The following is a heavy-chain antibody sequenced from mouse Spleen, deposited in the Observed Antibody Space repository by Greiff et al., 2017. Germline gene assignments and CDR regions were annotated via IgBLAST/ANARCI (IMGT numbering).Heavy chain of an antibody. CDR3: ARSRYRYLYYFDY. D-gene: IGHD2-14*01. V-gene: IGHV1-69*01. Sequence: QVQLQQPGAELVMPGASVKLSCKASGYTFTSYWMHWVKQRPGQGLEWIGEIDPSDSYTNYNQKFKGKATLTVDKSSSTAYMQLSSLTSEDSAVYYCARSRYRYLYYFDYWGQGTTLTVSS. CDR2: IDPSDSYT. J-gene: IGHJ2*01. CDR1: GYTFTSYW.